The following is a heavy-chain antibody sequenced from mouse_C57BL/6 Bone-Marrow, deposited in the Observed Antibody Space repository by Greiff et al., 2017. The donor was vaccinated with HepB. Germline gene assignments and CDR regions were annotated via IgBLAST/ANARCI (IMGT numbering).Heavy chain of an antibody. CDR2: IYPRSGNT. CDR1: GYTFTSYG. D-gene: IGHD6-2*01. CDR3: ARVSYWYFDV. Sequence: QVQLKQSGAELARPGASVKLSCKASGYTFTSYGISWVKQRTGQGLEWIGEIYPRSGNTYYNEKFKGKATLTADKSSSTAYMELRSLTSEDSAVYFCARVSYWYFDVWGTGTTVTVSS. J-gene: IGHJ1*03. V-gene: IGHV1-81*01.